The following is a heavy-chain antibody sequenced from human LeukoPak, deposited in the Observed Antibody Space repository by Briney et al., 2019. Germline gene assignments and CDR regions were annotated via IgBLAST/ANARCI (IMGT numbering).Heavy chain of an antibody. CDR1: GFTFDDYG. J-gene: IGHJ4*02. V-gene: IGHV3-20*04. Sequence: GGSLRLSCAASGFTFDDYGMSWVRQAPGKGLEWVSGINWNGGSTGYADSVKGRFTISRDNAKNSLYLQMNSLRAEDTAVYYCSCSDRTYYYDSSGYRSLDYWGQGTLVTVSS. CDR3: SCSDRTYYYDSSGYRSLDY. CDR2: INWNGGST. D-gene: IGHD3-22*01.